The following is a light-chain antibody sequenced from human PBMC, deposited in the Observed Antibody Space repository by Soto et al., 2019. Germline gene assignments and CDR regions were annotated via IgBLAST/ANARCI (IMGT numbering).Light chain of an antibody. Sequence: IVMPQSPATLSVSPGERATLSCRASQSVSSNLAWYQQKPGQAPRLLIYDASSRATGIPDRFSGGGSGTDFTLTISRLEPEDFAVYYCQQFSSYPLTFGGGTKVDIK. J-gene: IGKJ4*01. CDR1: QSVSSN. V-gene: IGKV3-20*01. CDR2: DAS. CDR3: QQFSSYPLT.